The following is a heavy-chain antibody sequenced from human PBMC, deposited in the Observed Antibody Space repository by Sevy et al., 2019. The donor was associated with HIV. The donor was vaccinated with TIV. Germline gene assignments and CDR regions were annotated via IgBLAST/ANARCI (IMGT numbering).Heavy chain of an antibody. CDR1: GVIFDDHG. CDR2: INWNGGST. J-gene: IGHJ6*02. CDR3: ARHGYGYGYHVLLDYYYGMDV. V-gene: IGHV3-20*04. D-gene: IGHD5-18*01. Sequence: GGSLRLSCAASGVIFDDHGMSWVRQAPGKGLEWVSGINWNGGSTGYADSEKGRFTISRDNAKNSLYLQMNSLRAEDTALYYCARHGYGYGYHVLLDYYYGMDVWGQGTTVTVSS.